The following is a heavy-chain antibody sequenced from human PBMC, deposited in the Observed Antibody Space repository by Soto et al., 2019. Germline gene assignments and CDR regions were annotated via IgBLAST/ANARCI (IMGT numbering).Heavy chain of an antibody. Sequence: QVQLVESGGGVVQPGRSLRRSCAASGFTFSYHALNWVRQAPGKGLEWVAVISYDGDNKYIAESVKGRFTISRDNSKNTVSLQMNSLRAEDTAIYFCARGTTKSAFSAMDVWGQGTTVTVSS. D-gene: IGHD1-1*01. CDR3: ARGTTKSAFSAMDV. V-gene: IGHV3-30-3*01. J-gene: IGHJ6*02. CDR2: ISYDGDNK. CDR1: GFTFSYHA.